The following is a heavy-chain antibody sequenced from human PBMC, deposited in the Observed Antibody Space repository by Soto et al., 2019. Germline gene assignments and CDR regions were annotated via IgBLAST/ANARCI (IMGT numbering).Heavy chain of an antibody. D-gene: IGHD6-19*01. CDR2: ISAYNGNT. V-gene: IGHV1-18*01. J-gene: IGHJ5*02. CDR1: GYTFTSYG. Sequence: GASVKVSCKASGYTFTSYGISWVRQAPGQGLEWMGWISAYNGNTNYAQKLQGRVTMTTDTSTSTAYMELRSLRSDDTAVYYCAREPIAVAEYNWFDPWGQGTLVTVSS. CDR3: AREPIAVAEYNWFDP.